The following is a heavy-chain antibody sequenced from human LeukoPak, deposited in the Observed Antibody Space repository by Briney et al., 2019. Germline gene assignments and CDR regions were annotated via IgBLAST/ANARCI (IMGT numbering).Heavy chain of an antibody. V-gene: IGHV4-39*07. D-gene: IGHD3-10*01. CDR2: IYYSGST. J-gene: IGHJ5*02. Sequence: SETLSLTCTVSGGSISSSSYYWGWIRQPPGKGLEWIGRIYYSGSTYYNPSLKSRVTISVDTSKNQFSLKLSSVTAADTAVYYCARHPMVRGVIQGPTNWFDPWGQGTLVTVSS. CDR1: GGSISSSSYY. CDR3: ARHPMVRGVIQGPTNWFDP.